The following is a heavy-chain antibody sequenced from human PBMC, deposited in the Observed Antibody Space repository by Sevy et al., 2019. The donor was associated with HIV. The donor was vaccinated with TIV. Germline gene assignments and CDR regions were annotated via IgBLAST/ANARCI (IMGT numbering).Heavy chain of an antibody. J-gene: IGHJ4*02. CDR1: GFTVSTKY. V-gene: IGHV3-53*01. Sequence: GGSLRLSCAASGFTVSTKYTSWVRQAPGKGLEWVSVIYSAHSTYYTDSVKGRFTISRDNSKNTLYLQMNSLRAEDTAVYYCARGKLDYGDYYYFDYWGQGTLVTVSS. D-gene: IGHD4-17*01. CDR2: IYSAHST. CDR3: ARGKLDYGDYYYFDY.